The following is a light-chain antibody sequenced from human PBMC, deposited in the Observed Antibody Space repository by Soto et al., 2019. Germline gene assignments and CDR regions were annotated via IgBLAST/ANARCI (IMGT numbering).Light chain of an antibody. CDR2: EVK. V-gene: IGLV2-23*02. Sequence: QSVLTQPASVSGSLGQSITISYTGTSRDVGSYDLVSWYQQHPGKVPKFLIYEVKKRPSGVSDRFSGSKSGNTATLTISGLLAEDEADYYCCSYGGSTTFYVFGSGTKVTVL. J-gene: IGLJ1*01. CDR3: CSYGGSTTFYV. CDR1: SRDVGSYDL.